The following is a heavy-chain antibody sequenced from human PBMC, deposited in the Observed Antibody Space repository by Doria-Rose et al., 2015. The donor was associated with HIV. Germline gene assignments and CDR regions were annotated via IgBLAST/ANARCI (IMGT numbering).Heavy chain of an antibody. CDR3: ARIKSSRWYHKYYFDF. J-gene: IGHJ4*02. CDR1: GVSLSSPGMG. Sequence: QVQLEQSGPVLVKPTETLTLTCTVSGVSLSSPGMGVSWIRQPPGNALGWLAIIFSDDERSYKTSLKSRLTISRGTSKSQVVLTMTDMDPVDTATYYCARIKSSRWYHKYYFDFWGQGTLVIVSA. D-gene: IGHD6-13*01. V-gene: IGHV2-26*01. CDR2: IFSDDER.